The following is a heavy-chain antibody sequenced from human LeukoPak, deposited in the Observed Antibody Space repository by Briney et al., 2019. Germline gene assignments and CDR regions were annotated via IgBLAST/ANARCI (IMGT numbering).Heavy chain of an antibody. CDR2: MSRGGGT. Sequence: PAETLTLSCTVSGCAISYYYWHWIRQPAGKRLEWISRMSRGGGTKYNAALTSRPTMPVDTSKNQFSLRLSFVTAADTAVYYCAREAETTVTLVSFDYCGQGTLVTVSS. J-gene: IGHJ4*02. V-gene: IGHV4-4*07. CDR3: AREAETTVTLVSFDY. D-gene: IGHD4-17*01. CDR1: GCAISYYY.